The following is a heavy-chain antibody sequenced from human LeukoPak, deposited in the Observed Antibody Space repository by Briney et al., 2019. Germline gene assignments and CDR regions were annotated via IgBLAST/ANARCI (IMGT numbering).Heavy chain of an antibody. J-gene: IGHJ4*02. V-gene: IGHV3-74*01. Sequence: GGSLRLSCAASGFTFSNCWMHWVRQVPGKGLEWVSRIESDGSRTRYADSVKGRFTISRDNSKNTLYLQMNSLRAEDTAVYYCARGWGDSSGYPSDYWGQGTLVTVSS. CDR1: GFTFSNCW. CDR3: ARGWGDSSGYPSDY. CDR2: IESDGSRT. D-gene: IGHD3-22*01.